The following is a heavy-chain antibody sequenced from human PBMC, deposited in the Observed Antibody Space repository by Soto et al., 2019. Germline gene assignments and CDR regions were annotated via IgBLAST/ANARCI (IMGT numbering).Heavy chain of an antibody. J-gene: IGHJ2*01. Sequence: VQVEESGGGLVQPGGSLRLACAASGFQFSSYTMNWVRQAPGKGLEWVSYISISSSTVYYADSVKGRFTMSRDNAKKSLYLQMNSLRAEDTAVYYCARVDSYWYFDLWGRGTLVTVSS. CDR1: GFQFSSYT. CDR2: ISISSSTV. V-gene: IGHV3-48*01. CDR3: ARVDSYWYFDL. D-gene: IGHD2-2*03.